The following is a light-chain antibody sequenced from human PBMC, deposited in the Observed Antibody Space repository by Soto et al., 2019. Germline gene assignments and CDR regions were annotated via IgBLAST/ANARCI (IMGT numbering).Light chain of an antibody. CDR3: LQDYSYSRT. Sequence: AIQMTQSPSSLSASVGDRVTITCRASQDIRTELGWYQQKPGNAPKLLIYATSILQSGVPSRFSGIGSGTDFTLTISSRQPEDFAAYYCLQDYSYSRTFGQGTKVEIK. V-gene: IGKV1-6*01. CDR2: ATS. J-gene: IGKJ1*01. CDR1: QDIRTE.